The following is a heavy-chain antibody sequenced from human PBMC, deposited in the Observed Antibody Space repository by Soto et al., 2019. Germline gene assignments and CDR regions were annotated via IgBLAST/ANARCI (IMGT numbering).Heavy chain of an antibody. CDR1: GGSFSGYY. Sequence: QVQLQQWGAGLLKPSETLSLTRAVYGGSFSGYYWSWIRQPPGKGLEWIGEINHSGSTNYNPSLKSRVTISVDTSKNQFSLKLSSVTAADTAVYYCARIRLGAARLRWFDPWGQGTLVTVSS. J-gene: IGHJ5*02. CDR2: INHSGST. V-gene: IGHV4-34*01. CDR3: ARIRLGAARLRWFDP. D-gene: IGHD6-6*01.